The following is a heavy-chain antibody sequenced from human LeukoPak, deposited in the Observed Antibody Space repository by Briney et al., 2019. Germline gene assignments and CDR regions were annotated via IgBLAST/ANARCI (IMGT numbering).Heavy chain of an antibody. CDR1: GFTFGGYN. CDR3: ARDITIFGVIINFDY. Sequence: GGSLRLSCAASGFTFGGYNMNWIRQAPGKGLEWVSYISLSGSKIDYADSVEGRFTISRDNAKNSLYPQMNSLRAEDTAVYYCARDITIFGVIINFDYWGRGTLVTVSS. CDR2: ISLSGSKI. D-gene: IGHD3-3*01. J-gene: IGHJ4*02. V-gene: IGHV3-48*01.